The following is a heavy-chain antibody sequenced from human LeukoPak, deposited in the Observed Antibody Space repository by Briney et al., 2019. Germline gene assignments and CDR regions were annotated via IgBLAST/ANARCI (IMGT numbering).Heavy chain of an antibody. Sequence: GGSLRLSCAASGLTFNNAWMSWVRQAPGKGLEWVANIKQDGSEKYYVDSVKGRFTISRDNAKNSLYLQMNSLRAEDTAVYYCARDKDDYVWGSYRPNWFDPWGQGTLVTVSS. J-gene: IGHJ5*02. V-gene: IGHV3-7*01. CDR2: IKQDGSEK. CDR1: GLTFNNAW. CDR3: ARDKDDYVWGSYRPNWFDP. D-gene: IGHD3-16*02.